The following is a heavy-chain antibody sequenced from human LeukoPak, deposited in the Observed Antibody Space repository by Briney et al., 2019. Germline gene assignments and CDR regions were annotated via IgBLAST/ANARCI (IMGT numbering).Heavy chain of an antibody. V-gene: IGHV3-23*01. J-gene: IGHJ5*02. CDR2: ISGSGGST. D-gene: IGHD3-3*01. Sequence: PGGSLRLSCAASGFTFSCYAMSWVRQAPGKGVEWVSAISGSGGSTYYADSVKGRFTISRDNSKNTLYLQMNSLRAEDTAVYYCAKDTYYDFWSGYLAPWGQGTLVTVSS. CDR1: GFTFSCYA. CDR3: AKDTYYDFWSGYLAP.